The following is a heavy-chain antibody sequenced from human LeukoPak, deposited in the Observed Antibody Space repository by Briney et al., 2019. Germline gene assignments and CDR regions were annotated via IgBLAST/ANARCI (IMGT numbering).Heavy chain of an antibody. D-gene: IGHD3-22*01. J-gene: IGHJ4*02. CDR1: GFTFSSDA. V-gene: IGHV3-23*01. Sequence: GGSLRLSCAASGFTFSSDAMSWVRQAPGKGLEWVSAISGRGGSTYYADSVKGRFTISRDNSKNTLYLQMNSLRAEDTAVYYCAKDLIPYYYDSSGYLPTLDYWGQGTLVTVSS. CDR2: ISGRGGST. CDR3: AKDLIPYYYDSSGYLPTLDY.